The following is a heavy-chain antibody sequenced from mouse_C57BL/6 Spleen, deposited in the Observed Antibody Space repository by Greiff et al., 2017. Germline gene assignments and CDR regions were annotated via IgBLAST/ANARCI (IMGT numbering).Heavy chain of an antibody. CDR2: ISSGGDYI. V-gene: IGHV5-9-1*02. CDR3: TRGGYGNFDY. CDR1: GFTFSSYA. J-gene: IGHJ2*01. Sequence: EVKLVESGEGLVKPGGSLKLSCAASGFTFSSYAMSWVRQTPEKRLEWVAYISSGGDYIYYADTVKGRFTISRDNARNTLYLQMSRLKSDVTAMYYCTRGGYGNFDYWGQGTTVTVSS. D-gene: IGHD2-1*01.